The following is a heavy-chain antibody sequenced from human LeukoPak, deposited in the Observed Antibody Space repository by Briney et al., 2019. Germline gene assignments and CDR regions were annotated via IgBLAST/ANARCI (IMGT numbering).Heavy chain of an antibody. Sequence: GGSLRLSCAASGFTFSSYAMSWVRQAPGKGLEWVSAISGSGGTTYYADSVKGRFTISRGNSKNTLYLQMNSLRAEDTAVYYCAKWMATISHQFDYWGQGTMVTVSS. D-gene: IGHD5-24*01. V-gene: IGHV3-23*01. CDR2: ISGSGGTT. CDR1: GFTFSSYA. J-gene: IGHJ4*02. CDR3: AKWMATISHQFDY.